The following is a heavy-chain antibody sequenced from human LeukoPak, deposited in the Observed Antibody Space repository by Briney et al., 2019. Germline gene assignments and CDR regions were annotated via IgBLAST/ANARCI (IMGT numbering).Heavy chain of an antibody. CDR2: ISDSGET. CDR1: GFTFNNYA. Sequence: GGSLRLSCAASGFTFNNYAMSWVRQAPGKGLEWVSLISDSGETYYADSVKGRFTISRDNSKNTIYLQMNSLRAEDTAAYYCAKNPYGASFYYFDHWGQGKPVTVPS. V-gene: IGHV3-23*01. CDR3: AKNPYGASFYYFDH. J-gene: IGHJ4*02. D-gene: IGHD2-2*01.